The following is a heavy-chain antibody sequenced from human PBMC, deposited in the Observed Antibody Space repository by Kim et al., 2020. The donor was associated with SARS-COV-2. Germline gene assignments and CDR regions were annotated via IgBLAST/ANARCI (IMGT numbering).Heavy chain of an antibody. Sequence: GGSLRLSCAASGFTFSIYAMTWVRQAPGKGLEWVSGIVGSGGSTYYADSVKGRFTISRDNSKNTLYLQMNSLRVEDTAVYYCAKGPVVPTMIVAPVGHAFHIWGQGTMVTVSS. CDR3: AKGPVVPTMIVAPVGHAFHI. CDR2: IVGSGGST. CDR1: GFTFSIYA. D-gene: IGHD3-22*01. V-gene: IGHV3-23*01. J-gene: IGHJ3*02.